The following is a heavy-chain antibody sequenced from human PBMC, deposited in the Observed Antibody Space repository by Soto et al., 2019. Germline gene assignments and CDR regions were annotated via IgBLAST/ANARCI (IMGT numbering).Heavy chain of an antibody. CDR3: ARGYYSGSNPSAFDY. Sequence: QLQLVQSGAEVREPGSSVKVSCKASGGTFSSYTVIWVRQAPGQGLEWVGGITPTLNIAKYAEKFQSRVTITEDESTSTVNMHLSSLRSEDTAVYFCARGYYSGSNPSAFDYWGQGTLVAVSS. CDR1: GGTFSSYT. CDR2: ITPTLNIA. V-gene: IGHV1-69*01. D-gene: IGHD1-26*01. J-gene: IGHJ4*02.